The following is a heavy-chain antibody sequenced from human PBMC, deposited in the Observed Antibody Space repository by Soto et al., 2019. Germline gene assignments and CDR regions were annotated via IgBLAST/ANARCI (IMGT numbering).Heavy chain of an antibody. CDR1: GFTFSSYG. J-gene: IGHJ4*02. Sequence: GGSLRLSCAASGFTFSSYGMHWVRQAPGKGLEWVAVIWYDGSNKYYADSVKGRFTISRDNSKNTLYLQMNSLRAEDTAVYYCARLTYDSSGYCYFDYWGQGTLVTVSS. CDR3: ARLTYDSSGYCYFDY. V-gene: IGHV3-33*01. CDR2: IWYDGSNK. D-gene: IGHD3-22*01.